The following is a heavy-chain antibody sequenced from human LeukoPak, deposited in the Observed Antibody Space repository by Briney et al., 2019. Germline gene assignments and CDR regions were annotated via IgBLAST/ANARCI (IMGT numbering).Heavy chain of an antibody. Sequence: GASVKVSCKASGYTFTDYYMHWVQQAPGKGLEWMGRVDPEDGETVYAEKFQGRVTITADTSTDTAYMELSSLRSEDTAVYYCATENGPIAAAGSGWFDPWGQGTLVTVSS. J-gene: IGHJ5*02. CDR3: ATENGPIAAAGSGWFDP. D-gene: IGHD6-13*01. CDR2: VDPEDGET. CDR1: GYTFTDYY. V-gene: IGHV1-69-2*01.